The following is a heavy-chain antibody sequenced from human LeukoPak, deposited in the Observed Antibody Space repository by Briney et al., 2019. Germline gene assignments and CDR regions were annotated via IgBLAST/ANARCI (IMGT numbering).Heavy chain of an antibody. D-gene: IGHD4-11*01. V-gene: IGHV4-59*02. CDR1: GGSVSSYY. J-gene: IGHJ4*02. CDR3: ATKGRLPFDY. Sequence: SETLSLTCTVSGGSVSSYYWSWIRQPPGKGLEWIGYIYYSGSTNYNPSLKSRVTISVDTSKNQFSLKLSSVTAADTAVYYCATKGRLPFDYWGQGTLVTVSS. CDR2: IYYSGST.